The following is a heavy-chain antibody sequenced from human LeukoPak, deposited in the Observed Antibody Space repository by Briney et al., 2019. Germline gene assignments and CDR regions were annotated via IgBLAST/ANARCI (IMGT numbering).Heavy chain of an antibody. CDR3: AGVAYSSGWYDAGGYFDY. Sequence: SETLSLTCTVSGGSHSSYYWSWIRQPAGKGLEWIGRIYTSGSTNYNPSLKSRVTMSVDTSKNQFSLKLSSVTAADTAVYYCAGVAYSSGWYDAGGYFDYWGQGTLVTVSS. J-gene: IGHJ4*02. CDR2: IYTSGST. CDR1: GGSHSSYY. V-gene: IGHV4-4*07. D-gene: IGHD6-19*01.